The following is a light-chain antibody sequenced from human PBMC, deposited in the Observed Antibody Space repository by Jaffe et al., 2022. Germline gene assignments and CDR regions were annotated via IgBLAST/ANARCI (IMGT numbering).Light chain of an antibody. J-gene: IGLJ3*02. CDR2: DVS. Sequence: QSALTQPASVSGSPGQSITISCTGTNSDIGAYDYVSWYQQHPGKAPKLIIYDVSDRPSGLSHRFSGSKSGNTASLTISDLQAEDEADYYCSSYTSTSPWVFGGGTKLTVL. CDR3: SSYTSTSPWV. V-gene: IGLV2-14*03. CDR1: NSDIGAYDY.